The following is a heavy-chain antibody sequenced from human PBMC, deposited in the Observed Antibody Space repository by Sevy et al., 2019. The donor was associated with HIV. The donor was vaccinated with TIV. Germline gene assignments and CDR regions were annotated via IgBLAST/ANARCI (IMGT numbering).Heavy chain of an antibody. J-gene: IGHJ4*02. V-gene: IGHV3-74*01. CDR1: GFTFSRYW. D-gene: IGHD5-12*01. Sequence: GGSLRLSCAASGFTFSRYWMHWVRQAPGKGLVWVSLITSDGNSTAYADSVKGRFTISRDNAKSTLYLQMNSLRAEDTAVYFCVRDMAGNRYDIDYWGQGNLVTVSS. CDR2: ITSDGNST. CDR3: VRDMAGNRYDIDY.